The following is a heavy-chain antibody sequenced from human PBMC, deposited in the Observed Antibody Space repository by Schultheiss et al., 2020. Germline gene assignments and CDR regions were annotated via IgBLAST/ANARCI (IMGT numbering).Heavy chain of an antibody. CDR2: IKQDGSEK. CDR1: GFTFSSYW. D-gene: IGHD3-9*01. Sequence: GSLRLSCVASGFTFSSYWMSWVRQAPGKGLEWVANIKQDGSEKYYVDSVKGRFTISRDNAKNSLYLQMNSLRAEDTAVYYCARDLRYFDWGTFNWFDPWGQGTLVTVSS. V-gene: IGHV3-7*01. J-gene: IGHJ5*02. CDR3: ARDLRYFDWGTFNWFDP.